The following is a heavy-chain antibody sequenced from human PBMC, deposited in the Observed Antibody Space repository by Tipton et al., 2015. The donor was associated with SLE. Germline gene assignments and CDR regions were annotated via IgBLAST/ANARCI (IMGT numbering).Heavy chain of an antibody. CDR1: GFIFSSYA. D-gene: IGHD3-10*01. CDR2: ISYDGSNK. Sequence: SLRLSCEASGFIFSSYAMHWVRQAPGKGLEWVAVISYDGSNKYYADSVKGRFTISRDNSKNTLYLQMNSLRAEDTAVYYCAREGLYYYASASPLDYWGQGTLVSVSS. V-gene: IGHV3-30*04. CDR3: AREGLYYYASASPLDY. J-gene: IGHJ4*02.